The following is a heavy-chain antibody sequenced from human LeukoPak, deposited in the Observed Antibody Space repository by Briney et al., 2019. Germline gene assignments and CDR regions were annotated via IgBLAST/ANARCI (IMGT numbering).Heavy chain of an antibody. V-gene: IGHV7-4-1*02. CDR1: GGTFSSYA. CDR2: INTDTGNP. Sequence: ASVKVSCKASGGTFSSYAISWVRQAPGQGLEWMGWINTDTGNPTYAQGFTGRFVFSLDTSVSTAYLQIRSLKAEDNAVYYCAIEGEPSGRDCSRTSCYELDYWGQGTLVTVSS. J-gene: IGHJ4*02. CDR3: AIEGEPSGRDCSRTSCYELDY. D-gene: IGHD2-2*01.